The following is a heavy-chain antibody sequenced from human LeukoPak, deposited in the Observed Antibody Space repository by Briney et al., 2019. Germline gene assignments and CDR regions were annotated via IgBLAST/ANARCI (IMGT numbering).Heavy chain of an antibody. CDR2: IYYSGTT. D-gene: IGHD6-13*01. J-gene: IGHJ3*02. CDR1: GGSISTYY. V-gene: IGHV4-59*08. Sequence: SETLSLTCTVSGGSISTYYWSWLRQPPGKGLEWLGYIYYSGTTSYNPSLRSRVTISVDTSKNQFSLKLSSVTAADTAVYFCARLTRGTSSWYNDAFDIWGQGTMVTVSS. CDR3: ARLTRGTSSWYNDAFDI.